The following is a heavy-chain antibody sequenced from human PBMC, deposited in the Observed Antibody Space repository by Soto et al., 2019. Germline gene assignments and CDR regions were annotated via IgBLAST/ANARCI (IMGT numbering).Heavy chain of an antibody. D-gene: IGHD2-2*02. V-gene: IGHV1-18*04. Sequence: GASVKVSCKASGYTFTSYGISWVRQAPGQGLECMGWISVYNGNTHYAQKFQGRVTMTADTSTSTAYMELRSLRSDDTAVYYCARVEQSLLYQSWGLGTLVTVSS. CDR2: ISVYNGNT. CDR3: ARVEQSLLYQS. J-gene: IGHJ5*02. CDR1: GYTFTSYG.